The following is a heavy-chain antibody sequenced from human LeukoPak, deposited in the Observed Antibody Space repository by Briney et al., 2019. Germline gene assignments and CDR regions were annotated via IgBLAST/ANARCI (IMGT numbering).Heavy chain of an antibody. V-gene: IGHV1-69*13. CDR2: IIPIFHTA. CDR3: ARGPRPLGYCSGGSCYRDAFDI. Sequence: SVKVPCKASGGTFSSYAISWVRQAPGQGLEWMGGIIPIFHTANYAQKFQGRVTITADESTSSAYMELSSLRSEDTAVYYCARGPRPLGYCSGGSCYRDAFDIWGQGTMVTVSS. CDR1: GGTFSSYA. D-gene: IGHD2-15*01. J-gene: IGHJ3*02.